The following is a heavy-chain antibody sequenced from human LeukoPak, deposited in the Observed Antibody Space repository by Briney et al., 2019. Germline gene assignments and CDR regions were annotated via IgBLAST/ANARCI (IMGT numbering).Heavy chain of an antibody. CDR3: AREGPRGNSQFDY. CDR2: IWYDGSNK. D-gene: IGHD2/OR15-2a*01. V-gene: IGHV3-33*01. J-gene: IGHJ4*02. CDR1: GFTFSSYG. Sequence: GGSLRLSCAASGFTFSSYGMHWVRQAPGKGLEWVALIWYDGSNKYYADSVKGRLTISRDNSKNTLYLQMNSLRAEDTAVYYCAREGPRGNSQFDYWGQETLVTVSS.